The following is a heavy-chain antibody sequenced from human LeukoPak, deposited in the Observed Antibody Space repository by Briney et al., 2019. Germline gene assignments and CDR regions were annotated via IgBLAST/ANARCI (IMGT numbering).Heavy chain of an antibody. J-gene: IGHJ4*02. CDR1: GFTFSSYW. CDR3: AKGAWGGLYYFDY. Sequence: PGGSLRLSCAASGFTFSSYWMHWVRQAPGKGLVGVSRINNDGRSTNYADSVKGRFTISGDKAKNTLDLQMNIRRAEDTAVYYLAKGAWGGLYYFDYWGQGTLVTVSS. D-gene: IGHD3-16*01. CDR2: INNDGRST. V-gene: IGHV3-74*01.